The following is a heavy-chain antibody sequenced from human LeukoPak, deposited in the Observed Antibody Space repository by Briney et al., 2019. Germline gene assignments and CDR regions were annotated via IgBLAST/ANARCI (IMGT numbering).Heavy chain of an antibody. CDR2: ISAYNGNT. V-gene: IGHV1-18*01. J-gene: IGHJ4*02. Sequence: ASVKVSCKASGYTFSNDGLSWVRQAPGQGLEWMGWISAYNGNTNYAQKLQGRVTMTTDTSTSTAYMELRSLRSDDTAVYYCASARAGYFDWLLNYWGQGTLVTVPS. D-gene: IGHD3-9*01. CDR3: ASARAGYFDWLLNY. CDR1: GYTFSNDG.